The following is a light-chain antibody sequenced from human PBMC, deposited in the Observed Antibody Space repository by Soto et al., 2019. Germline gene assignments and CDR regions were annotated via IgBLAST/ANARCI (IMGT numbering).Light chain of an antibody. CDR3: RQRWRWPSNT. V-gene: IGKV1-5*01. Sequence: QMSHSLSTLSVSVEDRVTITCRASEIITNRLAWYQQKPGKAPKVLIYDASNLESGVPSRFSGSGSGRDFTLTISSLQHEDSGVYYCRQRWRWPSNTFGQGTRLDIK. J-gene: IGKJ5*01. CDR2: DAS. CDR1: EIITNR.